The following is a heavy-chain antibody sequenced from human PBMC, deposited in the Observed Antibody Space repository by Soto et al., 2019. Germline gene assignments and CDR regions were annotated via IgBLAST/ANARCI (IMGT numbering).Heavy chain of an antibody. D-gene: IGHD3-10*01. CDR1: GYTFTTHY. CDR2: INPSGGRT. J-gene: IGHJ4*02. V-gene: IGHV1-46*01. CDR3: ARAGENYGSGTFSPPLRYYFNS. Sequence: VQLVQSGTEVKKPGASVKVSCKASGYTFTTHYMHWVRQAPGQGLEWMGIINPSGGRTTYALKFQGRVTMTSDTSTNTVYVELTSLRSEDTAIYFCARAGENYGSGTFSPPLRYYFNSWGQGTLVTVSS.